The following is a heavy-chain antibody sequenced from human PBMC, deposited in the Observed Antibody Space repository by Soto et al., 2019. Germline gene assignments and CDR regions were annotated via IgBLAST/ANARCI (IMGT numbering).Heavy chain of an antibody. CDR3: APEAGGGGY. CDR2: IYSGGYT. CDR1: GFTVSNNY. D-gene: IGHD3-10*01. Sequence: EVQLVESGGGLIQPGGSLRLSCAVSGFTVSNNYMSWVRQAPGKGLEGVSVIYSGGYTAYGDSVKGRFTISRDNSKNNLYLQMKSRGAAGAAFYYGAPEAGGGGYWGQGTLVTVSS. J-gene: IGHJ4*02. V-gene: IGHV3-53*01.